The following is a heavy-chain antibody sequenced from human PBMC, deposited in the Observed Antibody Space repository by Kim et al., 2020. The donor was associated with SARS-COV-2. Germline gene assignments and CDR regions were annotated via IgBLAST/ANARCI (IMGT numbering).Heavy chain of an antibody. J-gene: IGHJ4*02. Sequence: SETLSLTCTVSGGSISSSSYYWGWIRQPPGKGLEWIGSIYYSGSTYYNPSLKSRVTISVDTSKNQFSLKLSSVTAADTAVYYCARQPPESYDSSGYYYLDYWGQGTLVTVSS. D-gene: IGHD3-22*01. CDR3: ARQPPESYDSSGYYYLDY. CDR1: GGSISSSSYY. V-gene: IGHV4-39*01. CDR2: IYYSGST.